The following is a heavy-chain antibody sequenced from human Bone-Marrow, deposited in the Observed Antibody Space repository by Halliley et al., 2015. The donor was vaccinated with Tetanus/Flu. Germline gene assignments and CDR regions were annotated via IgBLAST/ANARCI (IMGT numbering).Heavy chain of an antibody. CDR3: ARDDCSTSGCRDHALDV. J-gene: IGHJ6*02. V-gene: IGHV3-33*04. D-gene: IGHD2-2*01. Sequence: IWFDGSKKYYVGSVTGRFTISRDNSKNTLYLQMNSRRVEDTAVYYCARDDCSTSGCRDHALDVWGQGTTVTVSS. CDR2: IWFDGSKK.